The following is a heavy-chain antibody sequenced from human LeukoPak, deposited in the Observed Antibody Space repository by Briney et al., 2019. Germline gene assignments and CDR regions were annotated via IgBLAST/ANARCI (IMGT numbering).Heavy chain of an antibody. CDR1: GYTFTSYD. J-gene: IGHJ6*03. V-gene: IGHV1-8*01. CDR3: ARVWGGSGSRSYYYYYMDV. D-gene: IGHD3-10*01. CDR2: MNPNSGNT. Sequence: ASVKVSCKASGYTFTSYDINWVRQATGQGLEWMGWMNPNSGNTGYAQKFQGRVTMTRNTSISTAYMELSSLRSEDTAVYYCARVWGGSGSRSYYYYYMDVWGKGTTVTISS.